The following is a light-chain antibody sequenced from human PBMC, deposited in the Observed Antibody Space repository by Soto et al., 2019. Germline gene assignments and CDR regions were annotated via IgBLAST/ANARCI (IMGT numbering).Light chain of an antibody. J-gene: IGKJ1*01. CDR3: LQDYDYPWT. Sequence: AIQMTQSPSSLSASIGDRVTITCRASQGMRNDLGWYQQKPGKAPTLLIYGATTLYSGVPSRFSGSGSGTYFTLTISRLQPEDFATYYCLQDYDYPWTFGQGTKVEVK. CDR2: GAT. V-gene: IGKV1-6*01. CDR1: QGMRND.